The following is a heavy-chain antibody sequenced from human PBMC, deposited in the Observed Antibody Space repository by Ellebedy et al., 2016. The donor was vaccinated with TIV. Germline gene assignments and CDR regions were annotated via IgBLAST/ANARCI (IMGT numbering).Heavy chain of an antibody. Sequence: MPGGSLRLSCTVSSGSISSDYWSWLRQPPGEGLEWIGYIYYSGATNYNPTLRSRVTISLDSSKSQFSLKVGSVTAADTAVYYCAKGAGWYNYWGQGTLVTVSS. J-gene: IGHJ4*02. D-gene: IGHD6-19*01. CDR2: IYYSGAT. V-gene: IGHV4-59*01. CDR1: SGSISSDY. CDR3: AKGAGWYNY.